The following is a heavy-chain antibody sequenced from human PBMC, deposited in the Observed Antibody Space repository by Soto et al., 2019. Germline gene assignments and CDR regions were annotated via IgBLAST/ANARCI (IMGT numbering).Heavy chain of an antibody. CDR1: GYSFTSLD. V-gene: IGHV1-8*01. CDR3: ARGGGDYVRYPVDY. D-gene: IGHD4-17*01. CDR2: MQPSTGRT. J-gene: IGHJ4*02. Sequence: ASVKVSCKASGYSFTSLDINWVRQTAGQGLEWMGWMQPSTGRTGYAQKFQGRVTMTRDTSINTAYMELTTLTSDDTAFYYCARGGGDYVRYPVDYWGQGTLVTVSS.